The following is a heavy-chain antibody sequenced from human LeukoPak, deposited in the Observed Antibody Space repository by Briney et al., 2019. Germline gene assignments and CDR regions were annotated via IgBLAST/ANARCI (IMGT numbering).Heavy chain of an antibody. CDR2: IYYSGST. V-gene: IGHV4-31*03. CDR1: GGSISSGGYY. CDR3: ARGQLIFSDYGDCWCYFDY. Sequence: SETLSLTCTVSGGSISSGGYYWSWIRQHPGKGLEWIGYIYYSGSTYYNPSLKSRVTISVDTSKNQFSLKLSSVTAADTAVYYCARGQLIFSDYGDCWCYFDYWGQGTLVTVSS. D-gene: IGHD4-17*01. J-gene: IGHJ4*02.